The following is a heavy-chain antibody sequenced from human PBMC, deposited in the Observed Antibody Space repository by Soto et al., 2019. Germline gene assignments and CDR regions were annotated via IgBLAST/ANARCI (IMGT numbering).Heavy chain of an antibody. D-gene: IGHD4-17*01. Sequence: SETLSLTCTVSGGSLTSNCYYWGWIRQPPGKGLEWIGSFYYSQSTYFNPSLKSRVTISVETSKNQYSLKLSAVTAADTAVYYCARRSTVTYDYWGQGILVTVSS. CDR3: ARRSTVTYDY. J-gene: IGHJ4*02. V-gene: IGHV4-39*01. CDR1: GGSLTSNCYY. CDR2: FYYSQST.